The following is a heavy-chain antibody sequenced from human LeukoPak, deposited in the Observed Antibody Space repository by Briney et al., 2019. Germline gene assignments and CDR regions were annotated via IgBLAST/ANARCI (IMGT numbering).Heavy chain of an antibody. CDR2: MNPNSGNT. V-gene: IGHV1-8*01. CDR3: ARGMRGKNWFDP. CDR1: GYTLTSYD. D-gene: IGHD3-16*01. Sequence: ASVKVSCKASGYTLTSYDINWVRQATGQGLEWMGWMNPNSGNTGYAQKFQGRVTMTRNTSISTAYMELSSLRSEDTAVYYCARGMRGKNWFDPWGQGTLVTVSS. J-gene: IGHJ5*02.